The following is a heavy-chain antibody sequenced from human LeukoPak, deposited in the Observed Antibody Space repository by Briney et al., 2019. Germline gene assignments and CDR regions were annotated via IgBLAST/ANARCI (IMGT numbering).Heavy chain of an antibody. D-gene: IGHD2-15*01. Sequence: ASVKVSCKASGYTFTSYDVNWVRQATGQRLEWMGWVNPNSGHTGYAQKFQGRVTMTTNTSISTAYMELSSLRSEDTAVYYCARGAPGSYCSGGSCPYFDYWGQGTLVSVSS. J-gene: IGHJ4*02. CDR2: VNPNSGHT. CDR1: GYTFTSYD. V-gene: IGHV1-8*01. CDR3: ARGAPGSYCSGGSCPYFDY.